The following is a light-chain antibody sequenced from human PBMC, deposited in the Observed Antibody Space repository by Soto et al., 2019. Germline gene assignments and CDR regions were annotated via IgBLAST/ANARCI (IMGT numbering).Light chain of an antibody. CDR3: QQYGSSPRT. CDR2: GAS. V-gene: IGKV3-20*01. Sequence: EIVLTQSPGTLSLSPGERATLSCRASQSISSNYLTWYQQKPGQAPRLLIYGASSRTTGIADRFSGGGSGTDFTLTSSRLEPEDCAVYYCQQYGSSPRTFGQGTKVEIK. CDR1: QSISSNY. J-gene: IGKJ1*01.